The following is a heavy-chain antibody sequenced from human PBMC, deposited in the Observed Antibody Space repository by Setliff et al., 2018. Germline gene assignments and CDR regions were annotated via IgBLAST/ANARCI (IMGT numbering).Heavy chain of an antibody. CDR3: RLWSHDYKNDY. J-gene: IGHJ4*02. D-gene: IGHD3-16*01. CDR2: VSFFGSA. CDR1: GVSFSSTTFY. V-gene: IGHV4-39*07. Sequence: PSETLSLTCNVSGVSFSSTTFYWAWIRQSPGKGLEWIGSVSFFGSAYYNPSLQSRGAISLDTSRNQFSLKLTSVTAADTAVYYCRLWSHDYKNDYWGQGTLVTVSS.